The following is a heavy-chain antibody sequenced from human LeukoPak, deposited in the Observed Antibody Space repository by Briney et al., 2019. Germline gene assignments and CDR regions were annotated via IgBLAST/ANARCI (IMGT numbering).Heavy chain of an antibody. D-gene: IGHD3-22*01. J-gene: IGHJ4*02. CDR1: GFTVSSNY. CDR3: ARDLNSDSDS. Sequence: PGGSLSPSCAASGFTVSSNYMSWARQAPGKGLEWVSVIYSGGSTYYADSVKRRFTISRDNSKDTVYLQMNSLRAEDTAVYYCARDLNSDSDSWGQATLVTVSS. CDR2: IYSGGST. V-gene: IGHV3-53*01.